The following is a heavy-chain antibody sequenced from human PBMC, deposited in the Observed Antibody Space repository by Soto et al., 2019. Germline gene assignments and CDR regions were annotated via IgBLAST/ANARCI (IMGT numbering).Heavy chain of an antibody. CDR1: GYSFSSHW. Sequence: GESLKISCKGSGYSFSSHWIGWVRQMPGKGLEWMGIIYPGDSNIRYSPSFEGQIDMSADRSINTAYLRLSRLKASDTATYYCERHLEEYSSASGFDYWGQGTLVTVSS. V-gene: IGHV5-51*01. D-gene: IGHD6-6*01. CDR3: ERHLEEYSSASGFDY. J-gene: IGHJ4*02. CDR2: IYPGDSNI.